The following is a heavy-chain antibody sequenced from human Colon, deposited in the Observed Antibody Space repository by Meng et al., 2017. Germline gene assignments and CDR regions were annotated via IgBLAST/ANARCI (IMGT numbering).Heavy chain of an antibody. V-gene: IGHV4-4*02. D-gene: IGHD6-19*01. CDR1: GRSSRSYNW. CDR2: IDLGGTP. J-gene: IGHJ4*02. Sequence: QRQLQDAAPCLVEPSGTRLLPCAVSGRSSRSYNWWSWVRQPPGKGLEWIGQIDLGGTPYYNPSLESRVIMSLDKSKNQLSLRLTSVAAADTAVYYCARHGGWHFDYWGQGALVTVSS. CDR3: ARHGGWHFDY.